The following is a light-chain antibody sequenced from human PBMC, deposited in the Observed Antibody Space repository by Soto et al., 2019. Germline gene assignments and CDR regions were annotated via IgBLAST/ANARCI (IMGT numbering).Light chain of an antibody. CDR2: GAS. J-gene: IGKJ1*01. Sequence: DIQMTQSPSSLSASVGDRVTITCRTSQSISTSLNWYQQRPGKAPEVLIYGASSLPSGVPSRFSGGGSGTDFTLTISTLQPEDFATYYCNEGLSFLSGTFGPGTKIEIK. CDR1: QSISTS. V-gene: IGKV1-39*01. CDR3: NEGLSFLSGT.